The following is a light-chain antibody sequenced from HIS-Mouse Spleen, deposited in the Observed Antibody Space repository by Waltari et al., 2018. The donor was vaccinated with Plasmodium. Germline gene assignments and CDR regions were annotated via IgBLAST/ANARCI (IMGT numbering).Light chain of an antibody. V-gene: IGLV3-10*01. Sequence: SYELPQPPSVSVSPGQTARITCSGDALPKKCAYWYQQKSGQAPVLVIYEDSKRPSGNPERFSGSSSGTMATLTISGAQVEDEADYYCYSTDSSGNHRVFGGGTKLTVL. CDR2: EDS. J-gene: IGLJ3*02. CDR1: ALPKKC. CDR3: YSTDSSGNHRV.